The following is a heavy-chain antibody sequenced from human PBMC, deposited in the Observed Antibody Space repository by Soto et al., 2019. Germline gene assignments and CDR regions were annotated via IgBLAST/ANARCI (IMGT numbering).Heavy chain of an antibody. J-gene: IGHJ6*02. V-gene: IGHV3-23*01. CDR3: AKGPTYYDILTGYPTFYYGMDV. Sequence: GGSLRLSCAASGFTFSSYAMSWVRQAPGKGLEWVSAISGSGGSTYYADSVKGRFTISRDNSKNTLYLQMNSLRAEDTAVYYCAKGPTYYDILTGYPTFYYGMDVWGQGTTVTVSS. D-gene: IGHD3-9*01. CDR1: GFTFSSYA. CDR2: ISGSGGST.